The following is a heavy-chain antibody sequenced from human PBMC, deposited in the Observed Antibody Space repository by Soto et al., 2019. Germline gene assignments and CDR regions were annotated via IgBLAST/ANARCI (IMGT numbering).Heavy chain of an antibody. J-gene: IGHJ4*02. CDR3: ASLQDYGDHGGVFDY. D-gene: IGHD4-17*01. CDR2: IYYSGCT. V-gene: IGHV4-59*08. CDR1: GGSIISCY. Sequence: SETLCLPCTVSGGSIISCYGSGSRQPPGKGLEWIGYIYYSGCTNYNPSLKSRVTISVETSKNQFSLKLSSVTAADTAVYYCASLQDYGDHGGVFDYWGQGSLVTVSS.